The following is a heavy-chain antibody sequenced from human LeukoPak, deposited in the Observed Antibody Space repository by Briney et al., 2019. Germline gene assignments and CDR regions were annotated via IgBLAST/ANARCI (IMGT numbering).Heavy chain of an antibody. Sequence: SETLSLTCAVYGGSFSGYYWSWIRQPPGKGLEWIGEINHSGSTNYNPSLKSRVTISVDTSKNQFSLKMNSLTAADTAVYFCARDAPGGNDYFDYWGQGTLVTVSS. J-gene: IGHJ4*02. CDR1: GGSFSGYY. D-gene: IGHD5-12*01. V-gene: IGHV4-34*01. CDR2: INHSGST. CDR3: ARDAPGGNDYFDY.